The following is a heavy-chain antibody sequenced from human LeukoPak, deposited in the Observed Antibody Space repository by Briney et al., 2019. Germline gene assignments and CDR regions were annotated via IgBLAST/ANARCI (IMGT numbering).Heavy chain of an antibody. CDR1: GGSISSYY. D-gene: IGHD6-13*01. Sequence: SETLSLTCTVSGGSISSYYWGWIRQPPGKGLEWIGSIHYSGSTYYNPSLKSRVTISADTSKNQFSLKLSSVTAADTAVYFCARVTGSSWYYSYYMDVWGKGTTVTVSS. J-gene: IGHJ6*03. CDR3: ARVTGSSWYYSYYMDV. V-gene: IGHV4-39*07. CDR2: IHYSGST.